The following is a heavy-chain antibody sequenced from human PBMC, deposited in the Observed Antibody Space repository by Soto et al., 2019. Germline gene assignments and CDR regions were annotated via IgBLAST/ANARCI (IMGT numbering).Heavy chain of an antibody. Sequence: QVHLVQSGPEVKKPGSSVKVSCKASGDAIVKYTFTWVRQAPGQGLEWMGRIVSILGLATYEQNFQGRVAITADKYTNTVYVELSRLASDDSAVYFCGSQAGYDAHVDFGGQGTLVTVS. V-gene: IGHV1-69*02. CDR3: GSQAGYDAHVDF. D-gene: IGHD5-12*01. CDR1: GDAIVKYT. J-gene: IGHJ4*02. CDR2: IVSILGLA.